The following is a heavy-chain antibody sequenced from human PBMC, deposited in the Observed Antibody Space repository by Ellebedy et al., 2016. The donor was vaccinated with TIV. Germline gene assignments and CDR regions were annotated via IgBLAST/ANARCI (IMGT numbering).Heavy chain of an antibody. D-gene: IGHD3-22*01. Sequence: PGGSLRLSCAASGFTFSSYAMHWVRQAPGKGLEWVAVISYDGSNKYYADSVKGRFTISRDNSKNTLYLQMNSLRAEDTAVYYCARALYYDSSGYVYWGQGTLVTVSS. CDR3: ARALYYDSSGYVY. J-gene: IGHJ4*02. CDR1: GFTFSSYA. V-gene: IGHV3-30-3*01. CDR2: ISYDGSNK.